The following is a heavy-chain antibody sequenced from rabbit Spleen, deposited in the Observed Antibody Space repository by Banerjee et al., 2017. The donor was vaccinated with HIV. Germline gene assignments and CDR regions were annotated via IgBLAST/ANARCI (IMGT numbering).Heavy chain of an antibody. V-gene: IGHV1S45*01. Sequence: QEQLTETGGGLVQPGGSLTLSCKASGFSFSNKAVMCWVRQAPGKGLEWIACIAGSSGGFTYSATWAKGRFTCSKTSSTTVTLQMTSLTVADTATYFCARDAGSYDYIDGYFNLWGQGTPRHRL. J-gene: IGHJ4*01. CDR3: ARDAGSYDYIDGYFNL. CDR2: IAGSSGGFT. CDR1: GFSFSNKAV. D-gene: IGHD8-1*01.